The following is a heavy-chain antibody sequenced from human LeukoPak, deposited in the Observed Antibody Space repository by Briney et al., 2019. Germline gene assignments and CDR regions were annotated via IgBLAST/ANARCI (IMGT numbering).Heavy chain of an antibody. J-gene: IGHJ6*03. CDR2: IYHSGNT. CDR3: ARVAKYYDFWSGYYYYYYYMDV. V-gene: IGHV4-59*11. D-gene: IGHD3-3*01. Sequence: SETLSLTCTVSGGSISSHYWSWVRQTPGKGLEWIGHIYHSGNTKYNSALKGRVTISVDTSKNQFSLKLSSVTAADTAVYYCARVAKYYDFWSGYYYYYYYMDVWGKGTTVTVSS. CDR1: GGSISSHY.